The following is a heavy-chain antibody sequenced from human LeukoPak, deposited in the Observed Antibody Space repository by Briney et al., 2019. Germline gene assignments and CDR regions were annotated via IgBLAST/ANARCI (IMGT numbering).Heavy chain of an antibody. V-gene: IGHV1-2*02. Sequence: ASVKVSCKASGYTFTSYDINWVRQATGQGLEWMGWMNPNSGGTNYAQKFQGRVTMTRDTPISTAYMELRRLRSDDTAVYYCARAPLGRGSWFDPWGQGTLVTVSS. CDR1: GYTFTSYD. D-gene: IGHD1-26*01. CDR3: ARAPLGRGSWFDP. J-gene: IGHJ5*02. CDR2: MNPNSGGT.